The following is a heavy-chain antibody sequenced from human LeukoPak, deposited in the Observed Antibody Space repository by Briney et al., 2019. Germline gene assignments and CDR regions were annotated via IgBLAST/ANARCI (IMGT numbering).Heavy chain of an antibody. CDR2: INWSGGST. Sequence: GGSLRLSCSASGFAFDEHGMSWVRQVPGKGLEWFSGINWSGGSTGYGDPVRGRFTVSRDNAKNSLYLQMDSLRAEDTALYYCARAPITSPFYFDSWGQGTLVTVSS. CDR3: ARAPITSPFYFDS. D-gene: IGHD2-2*01. V-gene: IGHV3-20*04. J-gene: IGHJ4*02. CDR1: GFAFDEHG.